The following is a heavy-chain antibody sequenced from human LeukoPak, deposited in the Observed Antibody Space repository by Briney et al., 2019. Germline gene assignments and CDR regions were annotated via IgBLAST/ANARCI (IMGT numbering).Heavy chain of an antibody. D-gene: IGHD2/OR15-2a*01. V-gene: IGHV4-61*02. CDR3: ARGNKSSLFWFDP. Sequence: PSQTLSLTCTVSGGSISSGSYYWSWIRQPAGKGLEWIGRIYTSGSTNYNPSLKSRVTISVDTSKNQFSLKLSSVTAADTAVYYCARGNKSSLFWFDPWGQGTLVTVSS. CDR2: IYTSGST. CDR1: GGSISSGSYY. J-gene: IGHJ5*02.